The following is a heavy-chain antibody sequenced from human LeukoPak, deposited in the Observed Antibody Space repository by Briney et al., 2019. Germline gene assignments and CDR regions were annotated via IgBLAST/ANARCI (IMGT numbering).Heavy chain of an antibody. CDR1: GGSISSGGYY. D-gene: IGHD6-13*01. Sequence: SQTLSLTCTVSGGSISSGGYYWSWIRQHPGKGLEWIGYIYYSGSTYYNPSLKSRVTISVDTSKNQFSLKLSSVTAADTAVYYCARMAAGCYYYMDVWGKGTTVTVSS. V-gene: IGHV4-31*03. CDR3: ARMAAGCYYYMDV. J-gene: IGHJ6*03. CDR2: IYYSGST.